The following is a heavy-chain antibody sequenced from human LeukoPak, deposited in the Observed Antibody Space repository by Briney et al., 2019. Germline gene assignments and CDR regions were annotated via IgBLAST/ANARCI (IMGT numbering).Heavy chain of an antibody. CDR1: GGSISSGSYY. CDR2: IYTSGST. CDR3: ARDSGGPYDSSGFDY. V-gene: IGHV4-61*02. D-gene: IGHD3-22*01. Sequence: SQTLSLTCTVSGGSISSGSYYWSWIRQPAGKGLEWIGRIYTSGSTNYNPSLKSRVTISVETSKNQFSLKLRSVTAADTAVYYCARDSGGPYDSSGFDYWGQGTLVTVSS. J-gene: IGHJ4*02.